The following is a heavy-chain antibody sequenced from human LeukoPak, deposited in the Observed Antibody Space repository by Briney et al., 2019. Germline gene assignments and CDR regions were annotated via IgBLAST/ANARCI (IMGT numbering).Heavy chain of an antibody. D-gene: IGHD2-21*02. CDR3: ARGGEYCRGDCLDY. Sequence: GGSLRLSCAASGFSFDDYAMHWVRQAPGKGLEWVSGISWNSGNIGYADSVKGRFTISRDNAKNSLYLQMNSLRAEDTAVYFCARGGEYCRGDCLDYWGQGTLVTVSS. CDR2: ISWNSGNI. CDR1: GFSFDDYA. J-gene: IGHJ4*02. V-gene: IGHV3-9*01.